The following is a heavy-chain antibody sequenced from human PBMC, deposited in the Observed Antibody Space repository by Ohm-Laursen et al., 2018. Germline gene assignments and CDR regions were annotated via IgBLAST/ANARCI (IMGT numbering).Heavy chain of an antibody. V-gene: IGHV1-2*02. CDR1: GYTFTGYY. Sequence: ASVKVSCKASGYTFTGYYMHWVRQAPGQGLEWMGWINPNSGGTNYAQKFQGRVTMTRDTSIRTAYMELSRLRSEDTAVYYCARGHFDWLLSPEYYFDYWGQGTLVTVSS. J-gene: IGHJ4*02. CDR3: ARGHFDWLLSPEYYFDY. CDR2: INPNSGGT. D-gene: IGHD3-9*01.